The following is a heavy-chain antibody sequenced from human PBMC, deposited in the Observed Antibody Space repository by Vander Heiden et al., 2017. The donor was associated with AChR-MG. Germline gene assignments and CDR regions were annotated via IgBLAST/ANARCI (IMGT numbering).Heavy chain of an antibody. CDR2: ISHTGST. Sequence: QVQLQQWGAGLLKPSETLSLTCAVDDESFSDNFWSWIRQPPGKGLEWIGEISHTGSTNYNPSLKSRVTISLDTSNNRFSLKLSSVTAADTAVYYCARGDYGARYGYWGQGTLVSVSS. J-gene: IGHJ4*02. CDR1: DESFSDNF. V-gene: IGHV4-34*01. D-gene: IGHD4-17*01. CDR3: ARGDYGARYGY.